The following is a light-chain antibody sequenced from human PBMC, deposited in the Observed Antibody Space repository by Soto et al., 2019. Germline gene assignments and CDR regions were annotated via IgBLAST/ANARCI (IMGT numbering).Light chain of an antibody. CDR3: QQYNSYPRA. CDR1: QSIRSW. V-gene: IGKV1-5*03. CDR2: KAS. J-gene: IGKJ4*01. Sequence: DIQMTQSPSTLSASVGDRVTITCRASQSIRSWLAWYQQKPGKAPKVLIYKASGLEGGVPSRFSGSGSGTEFTLTISSLQPDDFATYYCQQYNSYPRAFGGGTKGEIK.